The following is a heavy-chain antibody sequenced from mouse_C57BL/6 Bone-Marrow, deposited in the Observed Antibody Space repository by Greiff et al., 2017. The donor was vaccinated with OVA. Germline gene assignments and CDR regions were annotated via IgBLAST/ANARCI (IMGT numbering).Heavy chain of an antibody. CDR1: GYTFTSYW. CDR2: IHPNSGST. D-gene: IGHD1-1*02. J-gene: IGHJ4*01. V-gene: IGHV1-64*01. CDR3: ARGVGYYAMDY. Sequence: QVQLQQPGAELVKPGASVKLSCKASGYTFTSYWMHWVKQRPGQGLEWIGIIHPNSGSTNYNEKFKSKATLSVDNSSSTAYMQLSSLTSEDAAVYYCARGVGYYAMDYWGQGTAVTVSS.